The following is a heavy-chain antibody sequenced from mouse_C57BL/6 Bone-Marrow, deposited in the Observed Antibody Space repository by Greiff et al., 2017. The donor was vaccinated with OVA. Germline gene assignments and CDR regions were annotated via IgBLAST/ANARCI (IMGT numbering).Heavy chain of an antibody. J-gene: IGHJ3*01. CDR1: GYTFTSYW. CDR3: TRGDYGAAWFAY. V-gene: IGHV1-5*01. D-gene: IGHD2-4*01. Sequence: VQLQQSGTVLARPGASVKMSCKTSGYTFTSYWMHWVKQRPGQGLEWIGAIYPGNSDTSYNQKFKGKAKLTAVTSASTAYMELSSLTNEDSAVYYCTRGDYGAAWFAYWGQGTLVTVSA. CDR2: IYPGNSDT.